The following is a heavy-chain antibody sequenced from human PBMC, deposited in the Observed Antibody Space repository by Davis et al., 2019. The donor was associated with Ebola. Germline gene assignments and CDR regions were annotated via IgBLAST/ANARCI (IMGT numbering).Heavy chain of an antibody. Sequence: GESLIISCAASGFTVSSNYMSWVRQAPGQGLEWLAIIYSGDKTYYTRAVKGRFIISRDTSKNTVYLQMNSLRAEDTAVYYCAGDRYGDYERDTVDVWGQGTTVRVSS. J-gene: IGHJ6*02. CDR2: IYSGDKT. CDR3: AGDRYGDYERDTVDV. V-gene: IGHV3-53*01. CDR1: GFTVSSNY. D-gene: IGHD4-17*01.